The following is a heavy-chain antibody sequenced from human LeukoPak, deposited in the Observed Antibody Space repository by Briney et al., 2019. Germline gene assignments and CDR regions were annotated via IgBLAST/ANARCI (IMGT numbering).Heavy chain of an antibody. CDR3: AKDRGQYYYDSSGLFDY. J-gene: IGHJ4*02. CDR2: ISGSGGST. D-gene: IGHD3-22*01. Sequence: PGGSLRLSCAASGFTFSSYAMSWVRQAPGKGLGWVSAISGSGGSTYYADSVKGRFTISRDNSKNTLYLQMNSLRAEDTAVYYCAKDRGQYYYDSSGLFDYWGQGTLVTVSS. V-gene: IGHV3-23*01. CDR1: GFTFSSYA.